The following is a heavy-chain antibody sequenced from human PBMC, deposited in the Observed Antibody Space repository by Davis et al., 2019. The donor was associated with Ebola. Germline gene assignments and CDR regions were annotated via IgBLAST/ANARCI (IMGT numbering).Heavy chain of an antibody. Sequence: AASVKVSCKASGGTFSSYAISWVRQAPGQRLEWMGGIIPVPATTNYAQKFQGRVTITADESTSTAYMELSSLRSEDTAVYYCARDRASRYGEFDYWGQGTLVTVSS. CDR2: IIPVPATT. J-gene: IGHJ4*02. D-gene: IGHD4-17*01. V-gene: IGHV1-69*13. CDR3: ARDRASRYGEFDY. CDR1: GGTFSSYA.